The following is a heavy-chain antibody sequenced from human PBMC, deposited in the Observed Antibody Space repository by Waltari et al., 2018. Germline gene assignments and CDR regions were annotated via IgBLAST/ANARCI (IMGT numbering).Heavy chain of an antibody. CDR2: INPKTGDT. D-gene: IGHD1-26*01. CDR3: ARLAWEFPNDY. V-gene: IGHV1-2*06. CDR1: GYNLIDYY. Sequence: QVQLVQYGAEVRKPGASVKVSCKASGYNLIDYYINWVRQAPGQGLERMGRINPKTGDTNYIKKFQGRVTMTRDTSKSTVYMELSGLRSNDTAVYYCARLAWEFPNDYWGQGTRVTVSS. J-gene: IGHJ4*02.